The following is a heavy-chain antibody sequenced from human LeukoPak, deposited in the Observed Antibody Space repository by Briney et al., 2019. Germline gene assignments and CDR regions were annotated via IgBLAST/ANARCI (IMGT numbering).Heavy chain of an antibody. D-gene: IGHD2-8*01. V-gene: IGHV3-48*03. CDR3: ARGGYCTSSVCYSWNAFDI. J-gene: IGHJ3*02. CDR1: GLIFSHYE. Sequence: GGSLRLSCAASGLIFSHYEMIWVRQAPGKGLEWVSYITTRGGAMYYADSVKGRFTISRDNAKNSLYLQMNSLRVEDTATYYCARGGYCTSSVCYSWNAFDIWGQGTTVTVSS. CDR2: ITTRGGAM.